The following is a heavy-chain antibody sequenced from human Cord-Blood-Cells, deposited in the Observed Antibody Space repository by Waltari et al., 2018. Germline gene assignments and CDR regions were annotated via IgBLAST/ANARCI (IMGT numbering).Heavy chain of an antibody. V-gene: IGHV1-24*01. CDR2: FDPEDGET. J-gene: IGHJ5*02. CDR1: GNNLTELS. D-gene: IGHD4-17*01. Sequence: QVQLVQSGAEVKKPGASVKVFCKVSGNNLTELSMHWGRQAPGQGLEWMGGFDPEDGETIYAQKFQGRVTMTEDTSTDTAYMELSSLRSEDTAVYYCATVDYGDYVARYSGFDPWGQGTLVTVSS. CDR3: ATVDYGDYVARYSGFDP.